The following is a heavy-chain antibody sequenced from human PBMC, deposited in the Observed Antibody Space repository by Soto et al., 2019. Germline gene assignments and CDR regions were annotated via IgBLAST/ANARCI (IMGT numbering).Heavy chain of an antibody. CDR1: GGTFSSYA. J-gene: IGHJ6*02. Sequence: QVQLVQSGAEVKKPGSSVKVSCKASGGTFSSYAISWVRQAPGQGLEWMGGMIPIFGTANYAQKFQGRVTITADESKSTAYMELSSRRSENTAVHYCSLGYCSGGSCYSVNSVYGMDVWGQGTTFTVSS. CDR2: MIPIFGTA. CDR3: SLGYCSGGSCYSVNSVYGMDV. D-gene: IGHD2-15*01. V-gene: IGHV1-69*12.